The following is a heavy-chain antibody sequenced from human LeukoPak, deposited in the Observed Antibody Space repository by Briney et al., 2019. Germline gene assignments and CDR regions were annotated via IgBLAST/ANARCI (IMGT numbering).Heavy chain of an antibody. CDR3: ARGGSAYYDILKVVAAIGDY. V-gene: IGHV1-18*01. J-gene: IGHJ4*02. CDR1: GYTFTSYG. D-gene: IGHD3-9*01. Sequence: ASVKVSCKASGYTFTSYGISWVRQAPGQGPEWMGWISAYNGNTNYAQKLQGRVTMTTDTSTSTAYMELRSLRSDDTAVYYCARGGSAYYDILKVVAAIGDYWGQGTLVTVSS. CDR2: ISAYNGNT.